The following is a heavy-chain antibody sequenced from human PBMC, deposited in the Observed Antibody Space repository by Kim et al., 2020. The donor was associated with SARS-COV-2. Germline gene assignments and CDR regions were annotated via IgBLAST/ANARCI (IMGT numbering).Heavy chain of an antibody. V-gene: IGHV6-1*01. CDR3: ARDYGDSGAHFDY. D-gene: IGHD4-17*01. J-gene: IGHJ4*02. Sequence: YAVSVKSRITINPHTSTTQFSLQLNSVTPEDTAVYYCARDYGDSGAHFDYWGQGTLVTVSS.